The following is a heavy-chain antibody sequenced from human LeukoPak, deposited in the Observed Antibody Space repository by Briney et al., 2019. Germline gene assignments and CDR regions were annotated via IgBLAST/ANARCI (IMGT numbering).Heavy chain of an antibody. CDR3: AREMATTRFDY. Sequence: ASVKVSCKASGYTFTSYYMHWVRQAPGQGLEWMGIINPSGGSTSYAQKFQGRVTMTRDMSTRTVYMELSSLRSEDTAVYYCAREMATTRFDYWGQGTLVTVSS. CDR2: INPSGGST. V-gene: IGHV1-46*01. CDR1: GYTFTSYY. J-gene: IGHJ4*02. D-gene: IGHD5-24*01.